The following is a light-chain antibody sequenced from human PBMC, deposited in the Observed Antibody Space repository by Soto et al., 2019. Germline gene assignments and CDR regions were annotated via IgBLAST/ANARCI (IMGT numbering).Light chain of an antibody. J-gene: IGKJ1*01. V-gene: IGKV1-9*01. CDR1: QGISSY. CDR2: AAS. CDR3: QQYNTFPWT. Sequence: IQLTQSPSSLSASVGDRVTITCRASQGISSYLAWYQQKPGKAPKLLIYAASTLQSGVPSRFSGSGSGTEFTLTINSLQPDDFATYYCQQYNTFPWTFGRGTKVDIK.